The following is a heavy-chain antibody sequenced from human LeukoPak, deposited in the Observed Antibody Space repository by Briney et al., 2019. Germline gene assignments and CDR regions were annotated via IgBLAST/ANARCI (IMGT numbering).Heavy chain of an antibody. CDR2: FDPEDGET. Sequence: APVKVSCKVSGYTLTELSMHWVRQAPGKGLEWMGGFDPEDGETIYAQKFQGRVTMTEDTSTDTAYMELSSLRSEDTAVYYCAILPSVTKHVWLDYWGQGTLVTVSS. CDR3: AILPSVTKHVWLDY. V-gene: IGHV1-24*01. D-gene: IGHD4-17*01. J-gene: IGHJ4*02. CDR1: GYTLTELS.